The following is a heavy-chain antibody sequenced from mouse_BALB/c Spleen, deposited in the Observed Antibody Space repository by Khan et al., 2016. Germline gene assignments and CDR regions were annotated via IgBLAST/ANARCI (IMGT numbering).Heavy chain of an antibody. CDR3: AREPRAIDY. CDR2: INTKTGEP. CDR1: GYTFTNYG. Sequence: QIQLVQSGPELKKPGETVKISCKASGYTFTNYGMNWVKQAPGKGLKWMGWINTKTGEPTYAEEFKGRFAFSLETYASTAYLQSNNRKKEDTATYFCAREPRAIDYWGQGTSVTVSS. J-gene: IGHJ4*01. V-gene: IGHV9-3*02.